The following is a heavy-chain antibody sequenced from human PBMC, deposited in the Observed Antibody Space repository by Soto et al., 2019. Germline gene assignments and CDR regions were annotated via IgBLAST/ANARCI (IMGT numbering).Heavy chain of an antibody. D-gene: IGHD3-22*01. CDR2: ISYDGSNK. CDR3: AKGSRYYDSSGPTGFDP. CDR1: GFTFSSYG. J-gene: IGHJ5*02. V-gene: IGHV3-30*18. Sequence: QVQLVESGGGVVQPGRSLRLSCAASGFTFSSYGMHWVRQAPGKGLEWVAVISYDGSNKYYADSVKGRFTISRDNSKNXLYLQMNSLRAEDTAVYYCAKGSRYYDSSGPTGFDPWGQGTLVTVSS.